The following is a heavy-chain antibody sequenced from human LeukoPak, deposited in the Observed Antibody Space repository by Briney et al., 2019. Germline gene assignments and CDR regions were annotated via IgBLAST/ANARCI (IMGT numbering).Heavy chain of an antibody. J-gene: IGHJ4*02. Sequence: GGSLRLSCAASGFTFSSYAMSWVRQAPGKGLEWVSAISGSGGSTYYADSVKGRFTISRDNSKNTLYLQMNSLRAEDTAIYYCARENNNGWYRKAAFDYWGQGTLVTVTS. CDR1: GFTFSSYA. CDR3: ARENNNGWYRKAAFDY. V-gene: IGHV3-23*01. D-gene: IGHD6-19*01. CDR2: ISGSGGST.